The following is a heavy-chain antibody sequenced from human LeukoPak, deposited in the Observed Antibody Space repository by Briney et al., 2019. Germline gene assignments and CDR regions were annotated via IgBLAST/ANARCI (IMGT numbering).Heavy chain of an antibody. V-gene: IGHV3-23*01. D-gene: IGHD6-19*01. CDR2: ISGSGGSA. Sequence: GWSLTLSCAATGFTFSSFEMSWVRPAPGKGLEGVSAISGSGGSAYYADSVKGRFTTSRDNSRNSLSLQMNSLRAKGTALYYCAKTGYSSGWYRIWDYWGQGTMVTVSS. CDR3: AKTGYSSGWYRIWDY. J-gene: IGHJ4*02. CDR1: GFTFSSFE.